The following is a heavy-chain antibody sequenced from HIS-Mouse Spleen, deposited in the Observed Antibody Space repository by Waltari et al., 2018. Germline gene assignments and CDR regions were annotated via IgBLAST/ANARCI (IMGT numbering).Heavy chain of an antibody. CDR1: GGSISSSSYY. CDR3: ASVSDLGGTRAFDI. D-gene: IGHD1-7*01. V-gene: IGHV4-39*07. CDR2: IYYSGST. Sequence: QLQLQESGPGLVKPSETLSLTCTVSGGSISSSSYYWGWIRQPPGKGLEWIGSIYYSGSTYDNPSLKSRVTISVDTSTTQFSLKLSSVTAADTAVYYCASVSDLGGTRAFDIWGQGTMVTVSS. J-gene: IGHJ3*02.